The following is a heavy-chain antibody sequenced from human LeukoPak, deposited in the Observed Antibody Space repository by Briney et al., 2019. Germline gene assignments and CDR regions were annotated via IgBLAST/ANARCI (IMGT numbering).Heavy chain of an antibody. CDR2: VYASGAT. CDR1: GGSITNYY. D-gene: IGHD2/OR15-2a*01. V-gene: IGHV4-59*08. CDR3: ARHGKGVTYFYTFDI. Sequence: SETLSLICTVSGGSITNYYWSWIRQPPGEGLEWIGYVYASGATNSNPSLKSRVTISVDTSKNQFSLKLSSVTAADTAVYYCARHGKGVTYFYTFDIWGQGTVVAVSS. J-gene: IGHJ3*02.